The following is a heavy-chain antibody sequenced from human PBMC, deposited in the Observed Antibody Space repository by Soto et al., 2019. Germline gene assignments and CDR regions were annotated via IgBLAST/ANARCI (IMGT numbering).Heavy chain of an antibody. J-gene: IGHJ5*02. Sequence: PGGSLRLSCAASGFPFSSTDMTWVRQAPGKGREWVSTIDGSGGTTYYADSVKGRFTISRDNSINTVYLQMNSLRTDDTALYYCAKNSGWFNTWGQGALVTVSS. D-gene: IGHD3-10*01. CDR1: GFPFSSTD. CDR3: AKNSGWFNT. CDR2: IDGSGGTT. V-gene: IGHV3-23*01.